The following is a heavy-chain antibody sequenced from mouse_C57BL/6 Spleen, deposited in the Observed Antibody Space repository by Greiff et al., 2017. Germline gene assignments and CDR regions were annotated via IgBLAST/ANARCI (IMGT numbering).Heavy chain of an antibody. CDR1: GYSFTSYY. J-gene: IGHJ2*01. V-gene: IGHV1-66*01. D-gene: IGHD2-4*01. CDR3: ARSAIYYDYDYYFDY. Sequence: VKLQESGPELVKPGASVKISCKASGYSFTSYYIHWVKQRPGQGLEWIGWIYPGSGNTKYNEKFKGKATLTADTSSSTAYMQLSSLTSEDSAVYYCARSAIYYDYDYYFDYWGQGTTLTVSS. CDR2: IYPGSGNT.